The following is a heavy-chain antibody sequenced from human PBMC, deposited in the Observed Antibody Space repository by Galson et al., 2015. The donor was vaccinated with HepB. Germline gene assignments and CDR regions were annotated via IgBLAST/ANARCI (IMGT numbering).Heavy chain of an antibody. D-gene: IGHD3-10*01. CDR2: AYHSGGT. J-gene: IGHJ4*02. V-gene: IGHV4-4*02. Sequence: TLSLTCAVSGDSIGNDRWWSWVRQPPGEGLEWIGEAYHSGGTNYRPSLKSRVTISVDKSKNQFSLKLTSVTAADTAVYYCARAKEGRGYFDYWGQGTLVTVSS. CDR1: GDSIGNDRW. CDR3: ARAKEGRGYFDY.